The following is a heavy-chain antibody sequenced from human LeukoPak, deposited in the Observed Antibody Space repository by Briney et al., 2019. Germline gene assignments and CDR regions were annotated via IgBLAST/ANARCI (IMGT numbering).Heavy chain of an antibody. CDR3: ARSLSYCSSTSCYTPTGY. D-gene: IGHD2-2*02. V-gene: IGHV1-18*01. Sequence: GASVKVSCKASGYTFTSYGISWVRQAPGQGLEWMGWISAYNGNTNYAQKLQGRVTMTTDTSTSTAYMELRSLRSDDTAVYYCARSLSYCSSTSCYTPTGYWGQGTPVTVSS. CDR2: ISAYNGNT. CDR1: GYTFTSYG. J-gene: IGHJ4*02.